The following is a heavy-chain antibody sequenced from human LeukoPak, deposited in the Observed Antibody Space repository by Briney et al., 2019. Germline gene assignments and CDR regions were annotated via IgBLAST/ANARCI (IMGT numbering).Heavy chain of an antibody. J-gene: IGHJ4*02. CDR1: GFTVSSNY. CDR2: IYSGGST. D-gene: IGHD4-17*01. Sequence: GGSLRLSCAASGFTVSSNYMSWVRQAPGKGLEWVSVIYSGGSTCYADSVKGRFTISRDNSKNTLYLLMNSLRAEDTAVYYCAKSTVTLAPDYWGQGTLVTVSS. V-gene: IGHV3-53*01. CDR3: AKSTVTLAPDY.